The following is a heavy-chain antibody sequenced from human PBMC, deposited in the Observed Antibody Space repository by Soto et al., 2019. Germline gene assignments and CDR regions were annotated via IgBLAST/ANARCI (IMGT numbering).Heavy chain of an antibody. CDR1: GFTFSDHY. CDR3: ARVATAYNYDY. V-gene: IGHV3-72*01. J-gene: IGHJ4*02. Sequence: EVQLVESGGGLVQPGGSLRLSCAASGFTFSDHYMDWVRQAPGKGLEWVGRIRKKVNSYTTEYAASVKGRFTISRDDSKNALYLQMNSLKTEDTAFYYCARVATAYNYDYWGQGTLVTVSS. CDR2: IRKKVNSYTT. D-gene: IGHD2-21*02.